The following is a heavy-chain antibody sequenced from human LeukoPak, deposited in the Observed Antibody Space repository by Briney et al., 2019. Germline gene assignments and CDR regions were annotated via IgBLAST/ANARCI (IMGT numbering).Heavy chain of an antibody. CDR1: GGTFSSYA. V-gene: IGHV1-69*04. CDR2: IIPILGIA. CDR3: ARAEDYYDSSGYYGD. Sequence: GASVKVSCKASGGTFSSYAISWVRQAPGQGLEWMGRIIPILGIANYAQKFQGRVTITADKSTSTAYMELSSLRSEDTAVYYCARAEDYYDSSGYYGDWSQGTLVTVSS. D-gene: IGHD3-22*01. J-gene: IGHJ4*02.